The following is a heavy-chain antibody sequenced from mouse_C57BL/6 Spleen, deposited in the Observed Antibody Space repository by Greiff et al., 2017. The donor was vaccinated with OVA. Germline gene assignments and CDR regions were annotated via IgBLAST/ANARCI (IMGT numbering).Heavy chain of an antibody. CDR2: ISSGGDYI. CDR3: TRGVYYYGSSHFDY. CDR1: GFTFSSYA. V-gene: IGHV5-9-1*02. Sequence: EVQGVESGEGLVKPGGSLKLSCAASGFTFSSYAMSWVRQTPEKRLEWVAYISSGGDYIYYADTVKGRFTISRDNARNTLYLQMSSLKSEDTAMYYCTRGVYYYGSSHFDYWGQGTTLTVSS. D-gene: IGHD1-1*01. J-gene: IGHJ2*01.